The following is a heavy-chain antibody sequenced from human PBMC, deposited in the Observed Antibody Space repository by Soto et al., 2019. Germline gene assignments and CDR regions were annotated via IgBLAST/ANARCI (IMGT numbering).Heavy chain of an antibody. CDR3: ARDQGRFVEWAIPVYGMDV. D-gene: IGHD3-3*01. J-gene: IGHJ6*02. Sequence: QVQLVQSGAEVKKPGSSVKVSCKASGGTFSSYAISWVRQAPGQGLEWMGWIIPIFGTANYAQKFQGRVKITAYESTSTAYMELSSLRSEDTAVYYCARDQGRFVEWAIPVYGMDVWGQGTTVTVSS. V-gene: IGHV1-69*12. CDR2: IIPIFGTA. CDR1: GGTFSSYA.